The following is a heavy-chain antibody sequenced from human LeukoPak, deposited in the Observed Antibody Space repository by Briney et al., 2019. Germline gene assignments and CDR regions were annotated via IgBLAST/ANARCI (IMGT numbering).Heavy chain of an antibody. J-gene: IGHJ6*02. CDR1: GFTVSSNY. CDR2: IYSGGST. V-gene: IGHV3-66*01. Sequence: PGGSLRLSCAASGFTVSSNYMSWVRQAPGKGLEWVSVIYSGGSTYYADSVKGRFTISRDNSKNTLYLQMNSLRAEDTAVYYCARESGYDILTGYNYGMDVWGQGTTVTVSS. CDR3: ARESGYDILTGYNYGMDV. D-gene: IGHD3-9*01.